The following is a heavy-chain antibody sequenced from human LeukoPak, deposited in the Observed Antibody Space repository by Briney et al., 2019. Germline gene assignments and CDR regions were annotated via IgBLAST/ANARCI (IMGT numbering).Heavy chain of an antibody. V-gene: IGHV3-23*01. Sequence: PGGSLRLSCAASGFTFSSYAISWVRQAPGKGLEWVSAISGSGGSTYYADSVKGRFTISRDNSKNTLYLQMNSLRAEDTAVYYCAKDRRYCSSTSCYARGGTNLEDYYYYGMDVWGQGTTVTVSS. J-gene: IGHJ6*02. CDR2: ISGSGGST. CDR1: GFTFSSYA. CDR3: AKDRRYCSSTSCYARGGTNLEDYYYYGMDV. D-gene: IGHD2-2*01.